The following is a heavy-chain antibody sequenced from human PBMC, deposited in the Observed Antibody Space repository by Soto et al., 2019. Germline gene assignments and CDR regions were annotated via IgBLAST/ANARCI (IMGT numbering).Heavy chain of an antibody. D-gene: IGHD3-10*01. V-gene: IGHV4-34*01. Sequence: ASETLSLTCAVYGGSFSGYYWSWIRQPPGKGLEWIGEINHSGSTNYNPSLKSRVTISVDTSKNQFSLKLSSVTAADTAVYYCARARKNYYGSGSYYIVGFDYWGQGTLVTVSS. CDR1: GGSFSGYY. J-gene: IGHJ4*02. CDR2: INHSGST. CDR3: ARARKNYYGSGSYYIVGFDY.